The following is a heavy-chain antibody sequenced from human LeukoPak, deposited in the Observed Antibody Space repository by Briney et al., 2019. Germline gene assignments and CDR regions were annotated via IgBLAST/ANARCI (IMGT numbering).Heavy chain of an antibody. CDR2: INPNSGGT. J-gene: IGHJ5*02. CDR3: ASLFSSGPLGGP. Sequence: ASVKVSCKASGYTFTGYYMHWVRQAPGQGLEWMGRINPNSGGTNYAQKFQGRVTMARDTSISTAYMELSRLRSDDTAVYYCASLFSSGPLGGPWGQGTLVTVSS. V-gene: IGHV1-2*06. D-gene: IGHD3-22*01. CDR1: GYTFTGYY.